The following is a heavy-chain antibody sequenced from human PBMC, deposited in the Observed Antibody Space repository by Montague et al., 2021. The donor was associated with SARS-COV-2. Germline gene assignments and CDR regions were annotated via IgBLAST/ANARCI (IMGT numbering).Heavy chain of an antibody. CDR3: ARGYESSGYQY. CDR2: NAT. V-gene: IGHV3-7*03. D-gene: IGHD3-22*01. J-gene: IGHJ4*02. Sequence: NATYYVDSVKGRFTISRDNAKNSLYLQLDSLRAEDTAVYYCARGYESSGYQYWGQGTLCTVSS.